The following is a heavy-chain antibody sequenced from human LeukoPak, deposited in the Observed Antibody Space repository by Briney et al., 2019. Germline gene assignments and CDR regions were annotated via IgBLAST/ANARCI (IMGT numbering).Heavy chain of an antibody. CDR2: ISYDGSNK. CDR3: ARDPPGGVQLWFYFDY. J-gene: IGHJ4*02. Sequence: PGGSLRLSCAASGFTFSSYAMHWVRQAPGKGLEWVAVISYDGSNKYYADSVKGRFTISRDNSKNTLYLQMNSLRAEDTAVYYCARDPPGGVQLWFYFDYWGQGTLVTVSS. D-gene: IGHD5-18*01. V-gene: IGHV3-30-3*01. CDR1: GFTFSSYA.